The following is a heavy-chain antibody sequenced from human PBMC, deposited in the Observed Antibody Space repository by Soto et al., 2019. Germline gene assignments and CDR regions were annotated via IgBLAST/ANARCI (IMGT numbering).Heavy chain of an antibody. D-gene: IGHD3-3*01. CDR2: INPATGAA. Sequence: QLHLVQSGAVVKKPGASVTVSCSASGYPVTAYYMHWVRQAPGRGLEWMGGINPATGAAKYTQTFRGRVTMTRDPSTSTVFMERSGLTSQDTAVFYCARGGGVGVAGSAAFDMWGQGTLVTVSS. V-gene: IGHV1-2*02. J-gene: IGHJ3*02. CDR3: ARGGGVGVAGSAAFDM. CDR1: GYPVTAYY.